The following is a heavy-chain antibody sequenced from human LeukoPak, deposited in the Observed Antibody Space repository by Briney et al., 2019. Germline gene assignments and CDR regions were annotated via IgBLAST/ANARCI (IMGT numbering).Heavy chain of an antibody. CDR3: ARESGGSGWQIDY. V-gene: IGHV3-21*01. CDR2: ISSSSSYI. D-gene: IGHD6-19*01. CDR1: GFTFSSSA. J-gene: IGHJ4*02. Sequence: AGGSLRLSCAASGFTFSSSAMTWVRQAPGKGLEWVSSISSSSSYIYYADSVKGRFTISRDNAKNSLYLQMNSLRAEDTAVYYCARESGGSGWQIDYWGQGTLVTVSS.